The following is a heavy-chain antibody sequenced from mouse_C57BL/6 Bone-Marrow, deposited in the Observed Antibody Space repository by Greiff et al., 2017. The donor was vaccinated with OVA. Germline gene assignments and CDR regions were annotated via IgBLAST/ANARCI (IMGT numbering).Heavy chain of an antibody. CDR1: GYTFTSYT. J-gene: IGHJ1*03. V-gene: IGHV1-4*01. Sequence: QVQLQQSGAELARPGASVKMSCKASGYTFTSYTMHWVKQRPGQGLEWIGYLNPSSGYTKYNQKFKDKATLTADKSSSTAYMQLSSLTSEDSAVYYCARARYYGSSYHWYFDVWGTGTTVTVSS. CDR3: ARARYYGSSYHWYFDV. D-gene: IGHD1-1*01. CDR2: LNPSSGYT.